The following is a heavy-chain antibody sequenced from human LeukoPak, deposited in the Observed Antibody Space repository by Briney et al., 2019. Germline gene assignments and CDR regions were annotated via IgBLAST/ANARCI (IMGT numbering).Heavy chain of an antibody. D-gene: IGHD3-10*01. CDR3: AREDSSGYSLGY. CDR2: ISSSGSTI. CDR1: GFTFSDYY. V-gene: IGHV3-11*04. Sequence: GGSLRLSCAASGFTFSDYYMSWIRQAPGKGLEWVSDISSSGSTIYYADSVKGLFTVTRDNAKNSLYLQMNSLRAEDTAVYYCAREDSSGYSLGYWGQGTLVTVSS. J-gene: IGHJ4*02.